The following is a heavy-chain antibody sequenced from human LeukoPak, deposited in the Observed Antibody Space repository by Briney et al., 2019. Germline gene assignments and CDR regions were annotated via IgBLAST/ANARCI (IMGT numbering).Heavy chain of an antibody. CDR3: ASSGAYDSSGYFYEDY. V-gene: IGHV4-30-2*01. CDR1: GGSISSGGYY. J-gene: IGHJ4*02. Sequence: PSETLSLTCTVSGGSISSGGYYWSWIRQPPGKGLEWIGYIYHSGSTNYNPSLKSRVTISVDKSKNQFSLKPSSVTAADTAVYYCASSGAYDSSGYFYEDYWGQGTLVTVSS. CDR2: IYHSGST. D-gene: IGHD3-22*01.